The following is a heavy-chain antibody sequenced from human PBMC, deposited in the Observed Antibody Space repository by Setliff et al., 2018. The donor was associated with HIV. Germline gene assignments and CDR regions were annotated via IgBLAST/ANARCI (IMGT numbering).Heavy chain of an antibody. D-gene: IGHD1-26*01. Sequence: PGESLKISCKTSGYEFYGWWIGWVRQKPGKGLEWMGIIYPDDSNTRYSPSFRGQVTISADTSISTAYLQWSSLQASDTAMYYCVRYSGSSYKSNWFDPWGQGTRVTVS. CDR3: VRYSGSSYKSNWFDP. J-gene: IGHJ5*02. CDR1: GYEFYGWW. V-gene: IGHV5-51*01. CDR2: IYPDDSNT.